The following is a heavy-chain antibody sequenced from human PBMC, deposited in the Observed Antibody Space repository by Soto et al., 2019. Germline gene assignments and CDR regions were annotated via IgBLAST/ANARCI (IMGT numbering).Heavy chain of an antibody. CDR3: ARHGNQLLWPAPVSNTIRYYYMDV. CDR2: IYYSGNT. V-gene: IGHV4-39*01. D-gene: IGHD3-10*01. Sequence: SETLSLTCTVSGGSISSSSYYWGWIRQPPGKGLEWIGSIYYSGNTYYNPSLKSRVTISVDTSKNQFSLKLSSVTAADTAVYYCARHGNQLLWPAPVSNTIRYYYMDVWGKGTTVTVSS. CDR1: GGSISSSSYY. J-gene: IGHJ6*03.